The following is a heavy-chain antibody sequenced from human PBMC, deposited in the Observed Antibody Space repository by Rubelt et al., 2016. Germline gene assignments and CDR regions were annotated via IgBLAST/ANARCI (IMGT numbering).Heavy chain of an antibody. Sequence: QVQLQQWGAGLLKPSETLSLTCAVYGGSFSGYYWSWIRQPPGKGLEWIGEINHSGSTNYNPSCKTRVTISVCMSKNLFSLKLSSVTAADTAVDYCARVDAWGQGTLVTVSS. CDR1: GGSFSGYY. J-gene: IGHJ4*02. CDR3: ARVDA. V-gene: IGHV4-34*01. D-gene: IGHD3-9*01. CDR2: INHSGST.